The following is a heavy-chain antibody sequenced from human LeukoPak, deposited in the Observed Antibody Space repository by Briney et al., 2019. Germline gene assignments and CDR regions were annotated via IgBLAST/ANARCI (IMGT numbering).Heavy chain of an antibody. CDR1: GFTFSSYA. CDR3: AKDAVGATAYYFDY. D-gene: IGHD1-26*01. V-gene: IGHV3-23*01. J-gene: IGHJ4*02. CDR2: ISSSGDT. Sequence: GGSLRLSCAAYGFTFSSYAMSWVRQAPGKGLEWVSAISSSGDTYYAGSVRGRFTISRDNSKSTLYLQMNSLRAEDTAVYHCAKDAVGATAYYFDYWGQGTLVTVSS.